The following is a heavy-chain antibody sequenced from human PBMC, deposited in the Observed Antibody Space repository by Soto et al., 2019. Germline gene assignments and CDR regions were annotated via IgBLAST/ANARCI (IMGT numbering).Heavy chain of an antibody. V-gene: IGHV3-23*01. CDR2: ISGSGGNT. CDR3: AKGENFWRAYDY. D-gene: IGHD3-3*01. J-gene: IGHJ4*02. CDR1: GFTFSNYV. Sequence: PGGSLRLSCAASGFTFSNYVMSWVRQAPGKGLEWVSVISGSGGNTYYADSVKGRFTISRDNSKNTLFLQMSSLRAEDTALYYCAKGENFWRAYDYWGQGTLVTVSS.